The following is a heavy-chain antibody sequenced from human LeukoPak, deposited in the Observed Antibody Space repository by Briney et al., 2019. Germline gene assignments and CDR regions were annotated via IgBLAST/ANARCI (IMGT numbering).Heavy chain of an antibody. D-gene: IGHD3-22*01. V-gene: IGHV4-30-2*01. CDR2: IYHSGST. CDR3: ARGFYYDSSGPFDY. Sequence: SETLSLTCTVSGGSISSGGYYWSWIWQPPGKGLEWIGYIYHSGSTYYNPSLKSRVTISVDRSKNQFSLKLSSVTAADTAVYYCARGFYYDSSGPFDYWGQGTLVTVSS. J-gene: IGHJ4*02. CDR1: GGSISSGGYY.